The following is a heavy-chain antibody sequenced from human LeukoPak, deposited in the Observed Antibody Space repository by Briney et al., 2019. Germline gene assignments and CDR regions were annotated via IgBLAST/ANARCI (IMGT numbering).Heavy chain of an antibody. V-gene: IGHV6-1*01. CDR3: ARANVTDLLWFGNDAFDI. D-gene: IGHD3-10*01. J-gene: IGHJ3*02. CDR1: GDSVSSNSAA. Sequence: SQTLSLTCAISGDSVSSNSAAWNWIRQSPSRGLAWLGRTYYRSKWYNDYAVSVKSRITINPDTSKNQFSLQLNSVTPEDTAVYYCARANVTDLLWFGNDAFDIWGQGTMVTVSS. CDR2: TYYRSKWYN.